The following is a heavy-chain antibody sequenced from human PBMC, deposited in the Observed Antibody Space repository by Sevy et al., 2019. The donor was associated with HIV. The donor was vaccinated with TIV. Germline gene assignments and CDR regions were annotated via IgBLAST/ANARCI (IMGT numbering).Heavy chain of an antibody. V-gene: IGHV3-7*01. Sequence: GGSLRLSCAASGFTFSSYWMSWVRQAPGKVLEWVANIKQDGSEKYYVDSVKGRFTISRDNAKNSLYLQMISLRAEDTAVYYCARDRIAARPRYFDYWGQGTLVTVSS. J-gene: IGHJ4*02. CDR3: ARDRIAARPRYFDY. CDR2: IKQDGSEK. CDR1: GFTFSSYW. D-gene: IGHD6-6*01.